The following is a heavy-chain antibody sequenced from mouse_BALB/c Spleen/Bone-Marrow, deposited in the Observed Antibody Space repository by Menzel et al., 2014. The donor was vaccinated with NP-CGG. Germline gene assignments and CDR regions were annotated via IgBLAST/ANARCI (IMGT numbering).Heavy chain of an antibody. J-gene: IGHJ3*01. CDR2: IHYSGTT. D-gene: IGHD1-2*01. V-gene: IGHV3-1*02. Sequence: EVKVVESGPVLVKPSQSLSLTCTVTAYSITSGYGWHWIRQFPGNKLEWMGYIHYSGTTHYNPSLKSRISITRDTSKNQFFLQLNYVTTEDIATYNCAREARTTARFAYWGQGTLVTVSA. CDR1: AYSITSGYG. CDR3: AREARTTARFAY.